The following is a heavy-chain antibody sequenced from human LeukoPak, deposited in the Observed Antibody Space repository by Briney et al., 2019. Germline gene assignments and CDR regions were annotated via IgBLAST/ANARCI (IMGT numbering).Heavy chain of an antibody. CDR1: GFTSSSYW. J-gene: IGHJ4*02. V-gene: IGHV3-7*03. Sequence: RPGGSLRLSCAASGFTSSSYWMSWVRQAPGKGLEWVANIKQDGGEKYYVDSVKGRLNISRDNSENTLYLLMNSLRGEDTAIYYCALLGSKLLWRIDYWGQGTLVTVSS. CDR2: IKQDGGEK. D-gene: IGHD3-10*01. CDR3: ALLGSKLLWRIDY.